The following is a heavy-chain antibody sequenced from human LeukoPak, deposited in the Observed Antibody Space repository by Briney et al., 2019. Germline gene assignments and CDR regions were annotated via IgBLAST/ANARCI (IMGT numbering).Heavy chain of an antibody. J-gene: IGHJ5*02. V-gene: IGHV3-23*01. CDR1: GLTFRTDA. CDR2: ISGDTNNT. D-gene: IGHD3-16*02. CDR3: VKRYHDGGFDP. Sequence: GGSLRLSCAASGLTFRTDAMSWVRQSPGKGLEWVSSISGDTNNTYYADSVKGRFTISRDNSKKTIYLQMSRLRAEDTAIYYCVKRYHDGGFDPWGQGTLVTVSS.